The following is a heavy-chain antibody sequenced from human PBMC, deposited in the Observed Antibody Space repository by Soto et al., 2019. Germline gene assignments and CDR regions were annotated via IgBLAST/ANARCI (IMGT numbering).Heavy chain of an antibody. CDR1: GFTVSSNY. CDR3: ARFHTLRFLERIRYGPDYYGTDV. Sequence: GGSLRLSCAASGFTVSSNYMSWVRQAPGKGLEWVSVIYSGGSTYYADSVKGRFTISRENSKNTLYLQMNSLRAEDTAVYYCARFHTLRFLERIRYGPDYYGTDVRGKGTRVTASS. J-gene: IGHJ6*04. D-gene: IGHD3-3*01. CDR2: IYSGGST. V-gene: IGHV3-53*01.